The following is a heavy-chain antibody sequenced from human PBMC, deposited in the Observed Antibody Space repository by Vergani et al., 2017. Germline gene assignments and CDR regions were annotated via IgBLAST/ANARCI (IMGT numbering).Heavy chain of an antibody. J-gene: IGHJ4*02. CDR1: ADSISSGSYY. D-gene: IGHD6-19*01. CDR3: ARQRPGSGWSPGDFDD. V-gene: IGHV4-39*01. Sequence: QLQLQQSGPGLVKPSETLFLTCTVSADSISSGSYYWGWIRQPPGKSLEWIGIIYYSGLTYYNPSLKSMVAISVHTSKNQFSLKVTSVTAADTAVYFCARQRPGSGWSPGDFDDWGQGTLVTVSS. CDR2: IYYSGLT.